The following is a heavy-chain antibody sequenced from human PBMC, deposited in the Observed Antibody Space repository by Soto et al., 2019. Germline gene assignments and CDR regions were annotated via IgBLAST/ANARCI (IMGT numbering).Heavy chain of an antibody. CDR2: ISGGGGST. Sequence: QPGGSLRLSCAASGFTFSSYAMSWVRQAPGKGLEWVSGISGGGGSTYYADSVKGRFTISRDNSKNTLYLQMNSLRAEDTAVYYCAKDPHHYCSGGSCYGDYWGQGTLVTVSS. J-gene: IGHJ4*02. CDR3: AKDPHHYCSGGSCYGDY. V-gene: IGHV3-23*01. D-gene: IGHD2-15*01. CDR1: GFTFSSYA.